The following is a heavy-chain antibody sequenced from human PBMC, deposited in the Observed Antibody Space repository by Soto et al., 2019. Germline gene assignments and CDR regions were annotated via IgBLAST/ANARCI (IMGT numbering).Heavy chain of an antibody. CDR2: IYWDDDK. D-gene: IGHD2-21*02. Sequence: QITLKESGPTLVKPTQTLTLTCTSSGFSLSTSGVAVGWIRQPPGKALEWLALIYWDDDKRYSPSMKGRLTSNRDTSKIQVVLIITHRDPEDTATSYCATGLTAAAFDIWGQGTIVTVSS. J-gene: IGHJ3*02. CDR3: ATGLTAAAFDI. CDR1: GFSLSTSGVA. V-gene: IGHV2-5*02.